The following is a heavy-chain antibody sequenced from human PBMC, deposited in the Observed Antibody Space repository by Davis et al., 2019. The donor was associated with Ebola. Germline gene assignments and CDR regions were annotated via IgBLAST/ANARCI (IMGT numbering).Heavy chain of an antibody. CDR3: AKERWELPYFDY. D-gene: IGHD1-26*01. J-gene: IGHJ4*02. CDR1: GFTFSSYA. V-gene: IGHV3-23*01. Sequence: GESLKISCAASGFTFSSYAMSWVRQAPGKGLEWVSGISGSGGSIYYADSVKGRFTISRDNSKNTLYLQMNSLRAEDTAVYYCAKERWELPYFDYWGQGTLVTVSS. CDR2: ISGSGGSI.